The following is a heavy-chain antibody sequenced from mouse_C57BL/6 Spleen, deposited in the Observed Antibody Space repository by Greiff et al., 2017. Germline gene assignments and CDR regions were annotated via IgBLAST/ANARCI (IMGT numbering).Heavy chain of an antibody. J-gene: IGHJ2*01. CDR3: ARSGVYDGYYDCFDY. CDR2: IDPEDGET. Sequence: VQLQQSGAELVKPGASVKLSCTASGFNIKDYYMHWVKQRTEQGLEWIGRIDPEDGETKYAPQFQGKATITADTSSNTAYLQLSSLTSEDTAVYYCARSGVYDGYYDCFDYWGQGTTLTVSS. V-gene: IGHV14-2*01. CDR1: GFNIKDYY. D-gene: IGHD2-3*01.